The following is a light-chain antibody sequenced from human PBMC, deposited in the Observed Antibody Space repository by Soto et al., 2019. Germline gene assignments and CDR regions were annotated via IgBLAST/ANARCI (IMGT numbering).Light chain of an antibody. V-gene: IGLV2-23*01. CDR1: SSDVGSYNL. CDR3: CSYAGSSTYVV. CDR2: EGS. J-gene: IGLJ2*01. Sequence: QSALTQPASVSGSPGQSITISCTGTSSDVGSYNLVSWYQQHPGKAPKLMIYEGSKRPSGVSNRFSGSKSGNTASLTSSGLQAEDEADYHCCSYAGSSTYVVFGGGTKVTVL.